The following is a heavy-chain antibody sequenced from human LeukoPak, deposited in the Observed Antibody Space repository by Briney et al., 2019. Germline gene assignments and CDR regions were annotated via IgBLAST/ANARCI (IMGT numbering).Heavy chain of an antibody. J-gene: IGHJ4*02. CDR2: INPKNAGT. CDR1: GYTFTGHY. D-gene: IGHD3-16*01. Sequence: ASVKVSCKASGYTFTGHYMHWVRQVPGQGLEWMGWINPKNAGTNYAQKFQGRVTMTRDTSISTVYMEVSRLTSDDTAVYYCAKTLYVRAVPGGLDYWGQGTLVTVSS. V-gene: IGHV1-2*02. CDR3: AKTLYVRAVPGGLDY.